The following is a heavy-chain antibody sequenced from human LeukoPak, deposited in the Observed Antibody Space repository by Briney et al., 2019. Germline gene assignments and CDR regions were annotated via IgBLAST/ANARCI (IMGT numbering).Heavy chain of an antibody. D-gene: IGHD2-8*01. CDR1: GFTFSSYA. J-gene: IGHJ4*02. Sequence: PGGSLRLSCAASGFTFSSYAMSWVRQAPGKGLEWVSGFSGSGSNTYYADSVEGRFTISRDNSKNTLYLQMNSLRAEDTAVYYCAKSIMTPDSYWGQGTLVTVSS. CDR3: AKSIMTPDSY. V-gene: IGHV3-23*01. CDR2: FSGSGSNT.